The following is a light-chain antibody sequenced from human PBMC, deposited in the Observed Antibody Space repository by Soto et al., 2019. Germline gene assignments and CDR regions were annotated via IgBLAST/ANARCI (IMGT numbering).Light chain of an antibody. Sequence: IVFTQSPCTLALSPGERATLSCRASQSVSSSYLAWYQQKPGQAPRLLIYGASSRATGIPDRFSGSGSGTDFTLTISSLEPEDFAVYYCQQRSNWPPITFGQGTRLEIK. V-gene: IGKV3D-20*02. J-gene: IGKJ5*01. CDR1: QSVSSSY. CDR3: QQRSNWPPIT. CDR2: GAS.